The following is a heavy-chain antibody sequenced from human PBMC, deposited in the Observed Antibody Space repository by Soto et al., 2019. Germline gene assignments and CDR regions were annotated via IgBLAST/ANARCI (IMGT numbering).Heavy chain of an antibody. CDR2: VYNSGST. J-gene: IGHJ4*02. V-gene: IGHV4-59*02. CDR3: ARIPYSSASFDY. Sequence: LSLTCTVSGFSVSSTYWGWVRQSPGKGLEWIGYVYNSGSTIYSPSLRSRITISVDPSKNQFSLRLRSVTAADTAVYYCARIPYSSASFDYWGQGNLVTVSS. D-gene: IGHD6-19*01. CDR1: GFSVSSTY.